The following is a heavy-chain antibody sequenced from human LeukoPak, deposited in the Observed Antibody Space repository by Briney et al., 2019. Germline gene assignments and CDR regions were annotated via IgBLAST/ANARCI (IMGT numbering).Heavy chain of an antibody. D-gene: IGHD1-26*01. Sequence: SETLSLTCTVSGGSISSSSYYWGWIRQPPGKGLEWIGSIYYSGSTYYNPSLKSRVTISVDTSKNQFSLKLSSVTAADTAVYYCARAPGSYYHYFDYWGQGTLVTVSS. CDR1: GGSISSSSYY. CDR2: IYYSGST. J-gene: IGHJ4*02. CDR3: ARAPGSYYHYFDY. V-gene: IGHV4-39*07.